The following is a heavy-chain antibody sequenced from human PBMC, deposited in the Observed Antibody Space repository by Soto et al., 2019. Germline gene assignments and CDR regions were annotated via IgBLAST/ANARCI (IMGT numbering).Heavy chain of an antibody. CDR2: IYYSGT. CDR3: STSLNY. V-gene: IGHV4-30-4*03. Sequence: SETLSLTCTVSGGSISGDDYFWSWIRQPPGKGLEWIGFIYYSGTYYNPSLKSRATISTDTSKNHFSLQMSSLTAEDSALYYCSTSLNYWGQGTLVTVSS. CDR1: GGSISGDDYF. J-gene: IGHJ4*02.